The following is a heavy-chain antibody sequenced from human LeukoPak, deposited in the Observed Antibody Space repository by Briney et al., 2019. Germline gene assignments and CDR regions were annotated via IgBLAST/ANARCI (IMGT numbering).Heavy chain of an antibody. CDR2: INPDSGGT. V-gene: IGHV1-2*02. Sequence: GASVKVSCKASGYTFTGYYMHWVRQAPGQGLEWMGWINPDSGGTNYAQKFQGRVAMTSDTSISTTYMELSRLRSDDTAVYYCARDKQLDWAHYYMDVWGKGTTVTVSS. D-gene: IGHD1-1*01. J-gene: IGHJ6*03. CDR3: ARDKQLDWAHYYMDV. CDR1: GYTFTGYY.